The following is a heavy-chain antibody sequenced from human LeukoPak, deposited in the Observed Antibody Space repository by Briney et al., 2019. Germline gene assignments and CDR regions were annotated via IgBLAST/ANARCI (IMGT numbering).Heavy chain of an antibody. CDR2: MNPNSGNT. CDR3: VKVGYRSAIHH. Sequence: ASVKVSCKACGYIFTTFDINWVRQVAGQGPEWMGWMNPNSGNTGYAQSFQGRVTMTRNTSIRTAYMELRSLRSDDTAMYFCVKVGYRSAIHHWGQGSLLIVSS. V-gene: IGHV1-8*01. CDR1: GYIFTTFD. J-gene: IGHJ1*01. D-gene: IGHD6-13*01.